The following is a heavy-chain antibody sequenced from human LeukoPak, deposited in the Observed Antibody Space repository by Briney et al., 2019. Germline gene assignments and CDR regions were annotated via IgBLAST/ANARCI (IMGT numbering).Heavy chain of an antibody. CDR1: GGSISSGGYY. J-gene: IGHJ3*02. Sequence: SQTLSLICTVSGGSISSGGYYWSWIRQPPGKGLEWIGYIYYSGSTNYNPSLKSRVTISVDTSKNQFSLKLSSVTAADTAVYYCARVAVAGTFIAFDIWGQGTMVTVSS. D-gene: IGHD6-19*01. CDR3: ARVAVAGTFIAFDI. CDR2: IYYSGST. V-gene: IGHV4-61*08.